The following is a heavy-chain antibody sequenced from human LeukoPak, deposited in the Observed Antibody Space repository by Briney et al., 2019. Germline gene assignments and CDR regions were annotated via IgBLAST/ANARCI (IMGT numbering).Heavy chain of an antibody. Sequence: GASVKVSCKASGYAFTKYGITWVRRAPGQGLEWMGWITTNNGKTKYAQIFQTRVTMTTGTSTNTAYMELRSLRSDDTAVYYCARGINFDVLTGYSEGFDYWGQGTLVTVSS. V-gene: IGHV1-18*01. D-gene: IGHD3-9*01. CDR3: ARGINFDVLTGYSEGFDY. CDR1: GYAFTKYG. J-gene: IGHJ4*02. CDR2: ITTNNGKT.